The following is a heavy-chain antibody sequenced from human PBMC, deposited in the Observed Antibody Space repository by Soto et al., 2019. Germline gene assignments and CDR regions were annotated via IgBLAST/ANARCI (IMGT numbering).Heavy chain of an antibody. Sequence: GASVKVSCKVSGYTLTELSMHWVRQAPGKGLEWMGGFDPEDGETIYAQKFQGRVTMTEDTSTDTAYMELSSLRSEDTAVYYCATYAAEYSSSWYPPFDYWGQGTLVTVSS. V-gene: IGHV1-24*01. D-gene: IGHD6-13*01. CDR2: FDPEDGET. J-gene: IGHJ4*02. CDR3: ATYAAEYSSSWYPPFDY. CDR1: GYTLTELS.